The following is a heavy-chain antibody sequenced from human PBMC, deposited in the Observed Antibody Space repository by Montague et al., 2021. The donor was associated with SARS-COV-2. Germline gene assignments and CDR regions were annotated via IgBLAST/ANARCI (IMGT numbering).Heavy chain of an antibody. CDR1: GGSISITDRY. D-gene: IGHD1-1*01. CDR3: ARCLPTGIGGRGYFDF. CDR2: IYYTGTI. J-gene: IGHJ4*02. Sequence: SETLSLTCSVSGGSISITDRYWGWIRQPPGKGLEFIGPIYYTGTIYYNPSLKSRVTISRDTSKNQFSLKATSVTAADTAVYYCARCLPTGIGGRGYFDFWGQGSLVTVSS. V-gene: IGHV4-39*07.